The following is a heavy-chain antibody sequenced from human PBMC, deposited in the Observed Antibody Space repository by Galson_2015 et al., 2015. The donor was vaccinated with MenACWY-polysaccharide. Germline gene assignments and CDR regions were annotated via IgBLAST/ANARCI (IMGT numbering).Heavy chain of an antibody. CDR2: ISYDGSDK. Sequence: SLRLSCAASGFPFSSYAIHWVRQAPGKGLEWVAVISYDGSDKYYADSVKGRFTISRDNPKNTPYLQMNSLRAEDTAVYYCAKPFYGGNSYGAFNIWGQGTMVTVSS. V-gene: IGHV3-30*18. J-gene: IGHJ3*02. CDR3: AKPFYGGNSYGAFNI. CDR1: GFPFSSYA. D-gene: IGHD4-23*01.